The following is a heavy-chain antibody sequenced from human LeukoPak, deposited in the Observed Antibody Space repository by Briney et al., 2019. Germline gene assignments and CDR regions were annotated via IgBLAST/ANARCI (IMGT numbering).Heavy chain of an antibody. V-gene: IGHV4-59*01. CDR3: VRRQWELQYFDL. CDR2: IYYSRTT. D-gene: IGHD1-26*01. Sequence: SETLSLTCTVSGGFISSYYWSWIRQPPGKGLEWIGYIYYSRTTEYNPSLKSRVTISADTSKNQSSLKLNSVTAADTAVYYCVRRQWELQYFDLWGRHTVVAVSS. J-gene: IGHJ2*01. CDR1: GGFISSYY.